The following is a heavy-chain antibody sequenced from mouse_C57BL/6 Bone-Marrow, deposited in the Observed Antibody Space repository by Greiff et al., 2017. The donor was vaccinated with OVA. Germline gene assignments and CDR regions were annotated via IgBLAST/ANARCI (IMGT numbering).Heavy chain of an antibody. CDR2: FHPYNDDT. J-gene: IGHJ2*01. V-gene: IGHV1-47*01. CDR3: ASSYYGNYYDY. CDR1: GYTFTTYP. Sequence: QVQLQQSGAELVKPGASVKMSCKASGYTFTTYPIEWLQQTHGKSLEWIGTFHPYNDDTNYNEKFKGKATLTVDKSSSTVVLVLSRLTSDDSAVYYGASSYYGNYYDYWGQGTTLTFST. D-gene: IGHD2-1*01.